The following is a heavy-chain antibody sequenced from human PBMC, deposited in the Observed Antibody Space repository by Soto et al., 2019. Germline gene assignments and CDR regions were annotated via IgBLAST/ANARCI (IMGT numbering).Heavy chain of an antibody. Sequence: GGSLRLSCAASGFNFNTFAMSWVRQAPGKGLEWVSHISSSGGSRDYADSVRGRFTVSRGNSKNVLFLQMNSLRADDTATYYCAKDPLSRCTPNWVDSWGTGTLVTVSS. D-gene: IGHD2-2*01. CDR1: GFNFNTFA. J-gene: IGHJ5*01. CDR3: AKDPLSRCTPNWVDS. V-gene: IGHV3-23*01. CDR2: ISSSGGSR.